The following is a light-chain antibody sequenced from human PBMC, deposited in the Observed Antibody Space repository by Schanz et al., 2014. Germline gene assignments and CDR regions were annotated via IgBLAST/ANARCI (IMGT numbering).Light chain of an antibody. Sequence: EIVMTQSPATLSVSPGERATLSCRASQSVSSNLAWYQQEPGQAPRLLIYGASSRATGIPDRFSGSGSGTDFILTISRLDPEDFAVYYCQQYGSSPWTFGQGTKVEIK. CDR2: GAS. J-gene: IGKJ1*01. CDR3: QQYGSSPWT. CDR1: QSVSSN. V-gene: IGKV3-20*01.